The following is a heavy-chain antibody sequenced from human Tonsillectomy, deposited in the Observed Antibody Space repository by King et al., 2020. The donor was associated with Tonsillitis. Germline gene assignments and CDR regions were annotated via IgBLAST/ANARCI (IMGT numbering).Heavy chain of an antibody. Sequence: VQLQESGPGLVKPSETLSLTCTVSGGSISSYYWSWIRQPPGKELEWIGYTYYSGSTNYNPSLKSRVTISLDTSKNQFSLKLSSVTAADTAVYYCARIHNSVTNAFDIWGQGTMVTVSS. J-gene: IGHJ3*02. CDR1: GGSISSYY. D-gene: IGHD4-17*01. CDR2: TYYSGST. V-gene: IGHV4-59*01. CDR3: ARIHNSVTNAFDI.